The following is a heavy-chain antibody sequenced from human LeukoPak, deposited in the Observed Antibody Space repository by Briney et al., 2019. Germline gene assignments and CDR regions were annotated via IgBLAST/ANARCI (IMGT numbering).Heavy chain of an antibody. V-gene: IGHV3-53*05. CDR3: ARDRAGRRSSWVEFDL. CDR1: GFTVTSTH. D-gene: IGHD3-10*01. CDR2: IYDGGGT. J-gene: IGHJ5*02. Sequence: GGSPRLSCTVSGFTVTSTHMDWVRQAPGKGPEWVALIYDGGGTVYADSVKGRFTISRDNSKNMVYLQMNCLRPEDSAVYYCARDRAGRRSSWVEFDLWGQGTLVTVSS.